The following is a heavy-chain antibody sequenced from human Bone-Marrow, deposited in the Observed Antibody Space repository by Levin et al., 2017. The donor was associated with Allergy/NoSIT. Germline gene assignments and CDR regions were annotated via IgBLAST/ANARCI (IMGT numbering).Heavy chain of an antibody. Sequence: GESLKISCAASGFTFISYWMSWVRQAPGKGLEWGANVKQDGSEEHYVASVRGRFTISRDNAKNSLYLQMNSLRAEDSAVYCCARSGSGWDWYFDLWGRGTLVAVS. CDR2: VKQDGSEE. CDR3: ARSGSGWDWYFDL. D-gene: IGHD6-19*01. J-gene: IGHJ2*01. CDR1: GFTFISYW. V-gene: IGHV3-7*04.